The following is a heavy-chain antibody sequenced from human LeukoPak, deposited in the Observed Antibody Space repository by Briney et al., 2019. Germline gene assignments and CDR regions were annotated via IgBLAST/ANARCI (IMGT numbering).Heavy chain of an antibody. Sequence: GGSLXXSXXAXXXTXSSYXMSWVXQAPGKGLEWVSAISGSGGSTYYADSVKGRFTISRDNSKNTLYLQMNSLRAEDTAVYYCHGRYFDWLSTDYWGQGTLVTVSS. CDR3: HGRYFDWLSTDY. D-gene: IGHD3-9*01. CDR1: XXTXSSYX. CDR2: ISGSGGST. V-gene: IGHV3-23*01. J-gene: IGHJ4*02.